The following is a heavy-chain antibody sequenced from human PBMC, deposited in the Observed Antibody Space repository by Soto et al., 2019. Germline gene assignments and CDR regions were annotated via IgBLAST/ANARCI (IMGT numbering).Heavy chain of an antibody. CDR1: GGTFSTYA. Sequence: QEQLVQSGAEIKKPGSSVKISCEASGGTFSTYAFSWVRQAPGQGLEWMGGIIPIFGSPRYAQKFQGRVTITADEFLSTAYMELSSLRSDDTAVYYCARYVADITSSYQDQPEDYYYGMDVWGQGTTVTVSS. CDR2: IIPIFGSP. V-gene: IGHV1-69*01. D-gene: IGHD2-2*01. J-gene: IGHJ6*02. CDR3: ARYVADITSSYQDQPEDYYYGMDV.